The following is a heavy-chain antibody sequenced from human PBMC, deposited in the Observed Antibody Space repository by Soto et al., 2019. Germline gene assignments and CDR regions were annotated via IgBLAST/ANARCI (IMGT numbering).Heavy chain of an antibody. D-gene: IGHD6-19*01. V-gene: IGHV4-61*01. Sequence: PSETLSLTCTVSGGFVSSGSCYWIWILQPPGKGPELIGYISYSGSTYYNPALKSRVTISEDASKNQFSLKLTFLIAADTAVYYCARDLAAEAGGNYYYYGLDVWGQGTTVTVSS. CDR1: GGFVSSGSCY. J-gene: IGHJ6*02. CDR2: ISYSGST. CDR3: ARDLAAEAGGNYYYYGLDV.